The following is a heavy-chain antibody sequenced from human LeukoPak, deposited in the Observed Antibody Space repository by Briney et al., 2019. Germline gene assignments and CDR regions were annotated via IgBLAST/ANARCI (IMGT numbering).Heavy chain of an antibody. CDR2: IYPGDSDT. V-gene: IGHV5-51*01. D-gene: IGHD3-16*02. CDR1: GYSFTSYW. CDR3: ARSRPSYVWGSYRYGHFDY. J-gene: IGHJ4*02. Sequence: RGESLKISCKGSGYSFTSYWIGWVRQMPGKGLEWMGIIYPGDSDTRYSPSFQGQVTISADKSISTAYLQWGSLKASDTAMYYCARSRPSYVWGSYRYGHFDYWGQGTLVTVSS.